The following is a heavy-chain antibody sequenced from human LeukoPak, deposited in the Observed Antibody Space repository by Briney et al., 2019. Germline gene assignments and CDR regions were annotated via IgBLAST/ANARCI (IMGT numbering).Heavy chain of an antibody. CDR1: GGSISSSSYY. Sequence: PSETLSLTCTVSGGSISSSSYYWGWIRQPPGKGLEWIGSIYYSGSTYYNPSLKSRVTISVDTSKNQFSLKLSSVTAADTAVYYCARRAGPLFDYWGQGTLVTVSS. V-gene: IGHV4-39*01. J-gene: IGHJ4*02. CDR3: ARRAGPLFDY. CDR2: IYYSGST.